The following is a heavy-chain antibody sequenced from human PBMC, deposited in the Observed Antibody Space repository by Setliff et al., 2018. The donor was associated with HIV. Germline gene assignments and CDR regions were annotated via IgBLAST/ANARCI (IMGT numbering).Heavy chain of an antibody. J-gene: IGHJ4*02. CDR2: ISAYNDDT. V-gene: IGHV1-18*01. CDR1: GYTFTSYG. D-gene: IGHD3-10*01. Sequence: ASVKVSCKASGYTFTSYGISWVRQAPGQGLEWMGWISAYNDDTDYAQKFQGRVTRTRDTSTSTVYMELRSLRSDDTAVYYCARDRQDYSAGSYIYYFDYWGQGTLVTVSS. CDR3: ARDRQDYSAGSYIYYFDY.